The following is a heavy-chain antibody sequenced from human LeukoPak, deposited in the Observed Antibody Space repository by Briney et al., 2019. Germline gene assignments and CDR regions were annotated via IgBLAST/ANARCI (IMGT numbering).Heavy chain of an antibody. V-gene: IGHV5-51*01. J-gene: IGHJ2*01. CDR1: GYSFSTYW. Sequence: PGESLKISCKGSGYSFSTYWIGWVRQLPGKGLEWRGIIYPGDSDTRYSPSFQGQVTISADKSIRTAHLQWSSLKASDTAMYYCARSELGTTTGYFDLWGRGTLVTVSS. CDR3: ARSELGTTTGYFDL. D-gene: IGHD7-27*01. CDR2: IYPGDSDT.